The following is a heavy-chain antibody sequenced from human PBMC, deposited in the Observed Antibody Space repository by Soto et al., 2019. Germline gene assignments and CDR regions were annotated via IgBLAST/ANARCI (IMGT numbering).Heavy chain of an antibody. CDR3: AVYGDYVYFQH. J-gene: IGHJ1*01. CDR2: IIPILGIA. D-gene: IGHD4-17*01. CDR1: GGTFSSYT. Sequence: QVQLVQSGAEVKKPGSSVKVSCKASGGTFSSYTISWVRQAPGQGLEWMGRIIPILGIANYAQKFQDRVTITADKSTSTAYMELSSLRSEDTAVYYCAVYGDYVYFQHWGQGTLVTVSS. V-gene: IGHV1-69*02.